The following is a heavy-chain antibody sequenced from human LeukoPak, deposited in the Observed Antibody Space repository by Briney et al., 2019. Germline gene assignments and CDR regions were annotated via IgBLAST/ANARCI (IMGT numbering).Heavy chain of an antibody. Sequence: QAGGSLRLSCAASGFTFSSYSMNWVRQAPGKGLEWVSYISSSSSTIYYADSVKGRFTISRDNAKNSLYLQMNSLRAEDTAVYYCARPRYNWNYGIDYWGQGTLVTVSS. CDR3: ARPRYNWNYGIDY. D-gene: IGHD1-7*01. J-gene: IGHJ4*02. CDR1: GFTFSSYS. V-gene: IGHV3-48*01. CDR2: ISSSSSTI.